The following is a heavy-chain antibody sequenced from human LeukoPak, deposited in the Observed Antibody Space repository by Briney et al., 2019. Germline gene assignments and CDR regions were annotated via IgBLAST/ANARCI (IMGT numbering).Heavy chain of an antibody. Sequence: ASVNVSCTASGYTFTNYYMHWVRQAPGQGLEWMGLINPTGSSTSYAQKFRGRVTMTRDTSTTTVYMELSSLRSEDTAVYYCAREESGGYFDYWGQGTLVTVSS. D-gene: IGHD2-8*02. CDR2: INPTGSST. CDR3: AREESGGYFDY. CDR1: GYTFTNYY. V-gene: IGHV1-46*01. J-gene: IGHJ4*02.